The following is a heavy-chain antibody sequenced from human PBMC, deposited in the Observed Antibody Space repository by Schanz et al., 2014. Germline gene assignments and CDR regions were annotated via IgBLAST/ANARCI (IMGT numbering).Heavy chain of an antibody. V-gene: IGHV3-48*02. D-gene: IGHD1-26*01. Sequence: LVESGGGVVQPGGSLRLSCVASGFTFSSHSMNWVRQAPGQGLEWLSYISGSGNTIYYADSVKGRFTISRDNAKNSLSLQLDRLRDEDTAVYYCARRYSGRYCFDYWGQGTLVAVSS. CDR2: ISGSGNTI. CDR1: GFTFSSHS. J-gene: IGHJ4*02. CDR3: ARRYSGRYCFDY.